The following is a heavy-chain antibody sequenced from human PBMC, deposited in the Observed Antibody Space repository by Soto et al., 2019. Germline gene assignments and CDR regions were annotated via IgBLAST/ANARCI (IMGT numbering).Heavy chain of an antibody. V-gene: IGHV1-46*01. J-gene: IGHJ5*02. Sequence: SVKVSCTACGYTLPSYSLDCLRPAPGQGLEWMGIINPSGGSTSYAQKFQGRVTMTRDTSTSTVYMELSSLRSEDTAVYYCARGQGSWYYNWFDHWGQGTLVTVSS. D-gene: IGHD6-13*01. CDR1: GYTLPSYS. CDR2: INPSGGST. CDR3: ARGQGSWYYNWFDH.